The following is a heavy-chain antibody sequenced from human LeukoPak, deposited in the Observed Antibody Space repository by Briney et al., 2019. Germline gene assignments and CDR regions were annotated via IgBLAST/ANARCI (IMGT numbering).Heavy chain of an antibody. J-gene: IGHJ4*02. CDR1: GFTFSSYA. CDR2: IGISSGNT. V-gene: IGHV3-48*01. CDR3: ARDYKYAFDN. D-gene: IGHD5-24*01. Sequence: GGSLRLSCAASGFTFSSYAMSWVRQAPGKGLEWISYIGISSGNTYYADSVKGRFTISGDKARDSLYLQMNSLRVEDTAVYYCARDYKYAFDNWGQGTLVTVSS.